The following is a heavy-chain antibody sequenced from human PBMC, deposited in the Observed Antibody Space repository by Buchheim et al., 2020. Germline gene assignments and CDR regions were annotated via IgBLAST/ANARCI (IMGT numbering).Heavy chain of an antibody. CDR2: IHHSGST. V-gene: IGHV4-31*03. CDR3: TRERSGYDMDV. J-gene: IGHJ6*02. CDR1: SGSISSGGYY. Sequence: QVQLQESSPGLVKPSRTLSLTCTVSSGSISSGGYYWNWIRQHPEKGLEWIGYIHHSGSTYHNPTLKSRVTISVDTSNNQFSLKLSSVTAADTAVYYCTRERSGYDMDVWGQGTT.